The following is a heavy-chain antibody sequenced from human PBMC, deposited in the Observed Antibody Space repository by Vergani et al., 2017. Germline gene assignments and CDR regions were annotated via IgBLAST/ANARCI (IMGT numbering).Heavy chain of an antibody. CDR1: GYSISRGYY. CDR3: ATIGYRRWGYYFDY. CDR2: VFHSGSA. Sequence: QVQLQESGPGLVKPSETLSLTCSVSGYSISRGYYWGWIRQPPGEGLEWIATVFHSGSAYYNPSLRRRVTISVETSKNQFSLRLTTLTAADTAVYYCATIGYRRWGYYFDYWGQGILVTVSS. J-gene: IGHJ4*02. V-gene: IGHV4-38-2*02. D-gene: IGHD2-2*02.